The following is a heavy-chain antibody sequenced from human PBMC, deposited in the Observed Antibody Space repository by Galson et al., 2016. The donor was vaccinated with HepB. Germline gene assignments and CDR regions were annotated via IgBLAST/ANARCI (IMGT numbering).Heavy chain of an antibody. J-gene: IGHJ4*02. CDR2: IRQDGSAK. V-gene: IGHV3-7*05. CDR3: ALGQGFLADS. CDR1: GFTFSSYW. Sequence: SLRLSCAASGFTFSSYWMNWVRQAPGKGLEWVAIIRQDGSAKYYVDSLKGRFTISRDNAKNSLYLQMSSLRPEDTAVYYRALGQGFLADSWGQGTLVTVSS.